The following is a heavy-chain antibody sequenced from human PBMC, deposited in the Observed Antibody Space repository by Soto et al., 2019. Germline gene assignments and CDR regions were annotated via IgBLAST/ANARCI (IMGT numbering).Heavy chain of an antibody. CDR3: ARDDIVVVPAAMNPSHNWFAP. CDR2: ISAYNGNT. Sequence: ASVKVSCKASGYTFTSYGISWVRQAPGQGLEWMGWISAYNGNTNYARKLQGRVTMTTDTSTSTAYMELRSLRSDDTAVYYCARDDIVVVPAAMNPSHNWFAPWGQGTLVTVSS. J-gene: IGHJ5*02. D-gene: IGHD2-2*01. V-gene: IGHV1-18*01. CDR1: GYTFTSYG.